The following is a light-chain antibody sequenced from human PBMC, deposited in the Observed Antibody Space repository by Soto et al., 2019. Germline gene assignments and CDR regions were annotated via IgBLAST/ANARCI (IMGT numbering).Light chain of an antibody. CDR3: QQLKSYPRT. CDR1: QAISPY. V-gene: IGKV1-9*01. Sequence: IQLTQSPSSLSASVGDRVTITCRASQAISPYLAWYQQEPGKVPKLLIYAANTLPAGVPSRFSGSGSGTDFTLTILSRQPEDFATYYCQQLKSYPRTFGQGTKVEIK. J-gene: IGKJ1*01. CDR2: AAN.